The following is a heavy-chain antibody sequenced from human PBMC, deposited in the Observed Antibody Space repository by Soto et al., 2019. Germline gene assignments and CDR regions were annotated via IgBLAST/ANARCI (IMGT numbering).Heavy chain of an antibody. J-gene: IGHJ6*03. CDR1: GGSISSYY. CDR3: ARGIGPAATGGYYYYYYMDV. CDR2: IYYSGST. Sequence: SETLSLTCTVSGGSISSYYWSWIRQPPRKGLDWIGYIYYSGSTNYNPSLKSRVTISVDTSKNQFSLKLSSVTAADTAVYYCARGIGPAATGGYYYYYYMDVWGKGTTVTVSS. V-gene: IGHV4-59*01. D-gene: IGHD3-16*01.